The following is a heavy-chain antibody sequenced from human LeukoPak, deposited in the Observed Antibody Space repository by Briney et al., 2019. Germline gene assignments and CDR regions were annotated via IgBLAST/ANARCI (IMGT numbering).Heavy chain of an antibody. CDR3: ASPLFSGYSYGFCMDV. CDR1: GFTFSSYW. Sequence: PGGSLRPSCAASGFTFSSYWMHWVRQAPGKGLVWVSRINSDGSSISYADSVKGRFTISRDNAKNTLYLQMNSLRAEDTAVYYCASPLFSGYSYGFCMDVWGQGTTVTVSS. D-gene: IGHD5-18*01. V-gene: IGHV3-74*01. J-gene: IGHJ6*02. CDR2: INSDGSSI.